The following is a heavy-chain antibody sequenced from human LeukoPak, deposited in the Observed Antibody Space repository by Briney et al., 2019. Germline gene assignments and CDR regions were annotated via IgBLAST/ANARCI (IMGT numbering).Heavy chain of an antibody. CDR1: GGSISSSNW. J-gene: IGHJ4*02. Sequence: SETLSLTCAVSGGSISSSNWWSWVRQPPGKGLEWSGEIYHSGSTNYNPSLKSRVTISVDKSKNQFSLKLSSVTAADTAVYYCARGRIDDSSGYYPVYFDYWGQGTLVTVSS. CDR3: ARGRIDDSSGYYPVYFDY. D-gene: IGHD3-22*01. V-gene: IGHV4-4*02. CDR2: IYHSGST.